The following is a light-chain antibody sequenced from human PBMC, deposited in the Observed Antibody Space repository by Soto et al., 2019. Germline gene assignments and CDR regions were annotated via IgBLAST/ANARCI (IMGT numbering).Light chain of an antibody. J-gene: IGKJ4*01. V-gene: IGKV3-20*01. CDR3: QQYCDSPLT. Sequence: EIVLTQSPGTVSLSPGERATLSCRASQSVTRSYLAWYQQKPGQAPRLLIYGVSSRAKGIPDRFSTSGAGTDFALTISRLEPEDFQVYYYQQYCDSPLTLPGGTKVDTK. CDR1: QSVTRSY. CDR2: GVS.